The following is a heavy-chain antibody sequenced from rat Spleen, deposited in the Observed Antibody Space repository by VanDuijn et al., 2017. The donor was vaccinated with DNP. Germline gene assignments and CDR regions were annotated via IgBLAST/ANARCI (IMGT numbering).Heavy chain of an antibody. CDR1: GFNFNDYW. J-gene: IGHJ3*01. D-gene: IGHD1-11*01. V-gene: IGHV4-2*01. CDR2: ISKDSNTI. CDR3: ARAGWHGWLAY. Sequence: EVRLVESGGGLVQPGRSLKLSCAASGFNFNDYWMAWVRQAPGKGLEWIGDISKDSNTINYTPSLKDKFTISRDNGQNTLFLQMNKLGSEDTAIYYCARAGWHGWLAYWGQGTLVTVSS.